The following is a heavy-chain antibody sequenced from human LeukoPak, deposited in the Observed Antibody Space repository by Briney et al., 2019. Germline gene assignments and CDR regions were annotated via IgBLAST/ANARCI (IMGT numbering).Heavy chain of an antibody. J-gene: IGHJ4*02. CDR2: IAGSGGYI. CDR3: ARFRLSSYDILTGYYYYFDY. Sequence: GGSLRLSCAASGFTFRDFSMHWVRQAPGKGLEWVSSIAGSGGYIYYADSVKGRFTISRDNAKNSLYLQMNSLRAEDTAVYYCARFRLSSYDILTGYYYYFDYWGQGTLVTVSS. V-gene: IGHV3-21*01. CDR1: GFTFRDFS. D-gene: IGHD3-9*01.